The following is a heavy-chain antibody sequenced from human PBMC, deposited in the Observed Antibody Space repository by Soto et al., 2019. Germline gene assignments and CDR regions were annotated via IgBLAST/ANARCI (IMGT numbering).Heavy chain of an antibody. CDR1: GYTFTIYY. Sequence: QVQLVQSGAEVKKPGASVKVSCKASGYTFTIYYMHWVRQAPGQGLEWMGWINPDSGGTKYAQKFQGGVTMTRDTSIHNVYMELSRLRSDDTAVYYCASEIRSGYYKYWYFDLWGRGTLVTVSS. CDR3: ASEIRSGYYKYWYFDL. D-gene: IGHD3-3*01. V-gene: IGHV1-2*02. CDR2: INPDSGGT. J-gene: IGHJ2*01.